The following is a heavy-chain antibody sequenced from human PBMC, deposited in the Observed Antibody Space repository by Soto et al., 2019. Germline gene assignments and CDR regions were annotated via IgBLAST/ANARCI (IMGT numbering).Heavy chain of an antibody. D-gene: IGHD6-13*01. Sequence: QVQLQESGPGLVKPSQTLSLTCTVSGGSISSGGYYWSWIRQHPGKGLEWIGYIYYSGSTYYNPSLKSRVSISVDTSKNQCSLKLSSVTAADTAVYYCARVDRQQLDAFDIWGQGTMVTVSS. CDR2: IYYSGST. V-gene: IGHV4-31*03. CDR3: ARVDRQQLDAFDI. J-gene: IGHJ3*02. CDR1: GGSISSGGYY.